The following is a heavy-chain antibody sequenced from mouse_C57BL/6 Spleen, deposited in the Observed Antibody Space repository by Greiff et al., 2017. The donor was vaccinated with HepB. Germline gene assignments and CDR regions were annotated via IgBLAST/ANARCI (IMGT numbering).Heavy chain of an antibody. CDR1: GFSLSTFGMG. V-gene: IGHV8-8*01. D-gene: IGHD1-1*01. J-gene: IGHJ2*01. Sequence: QVTLKVSGPGILQPSQTLSLTCSFSGFSLSTFGMGVGWIRQPSGKGLEWLAHIWWDDDKYYNPALKSRLTISKDTSKNQVFLKIAHVDTADTATYYCARSSPSTTVVATRGYYFDYWGQGTTLTVSS. CDR2: IWWDDDK. CDR3: ARSSPSTTVVATRGYYFDY.